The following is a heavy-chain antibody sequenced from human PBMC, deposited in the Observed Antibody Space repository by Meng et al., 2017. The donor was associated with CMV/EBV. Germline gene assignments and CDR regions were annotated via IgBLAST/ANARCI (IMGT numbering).Heavy chain of an antibody. J-gene: IGHJ6*02. CDR3: AWDPERRNHVDYYYYGMDV. V-gene: IGHV3-48*04. D-gene: IGHD1-14*01. CDR2: ISSSSSTI. Sequence: GESLKISCAASGFTFSSYSMNWVRQAPGKGLEWVSYISSSSSTIYSAASVKGRFTISRDNAKNSLFRQMNSLRAEDTAVYYCAWDPERRNHVDYYYYGMDVWGQGTTVTVSS. CDR1: GFTFSSYS.